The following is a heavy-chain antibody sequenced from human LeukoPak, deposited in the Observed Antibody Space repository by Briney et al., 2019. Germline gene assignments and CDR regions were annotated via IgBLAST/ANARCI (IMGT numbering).Heavy chain of an antibody. Sequence: GGSLRLSCAASGFTFDGYTMHWVRQAPGKGLEWVSLISWDGGSTYYADSVKGRFTISRDNSKNSLYLQMNSLRTEDTALYYCAKDDNYRNFDCWGQGTLVTVSS. V-gene: IGHV3-43*01. CDR3: AKDDNYRNFDC. J-gene: IGHJ4*02. D-gene: IGHD1-1*01. CDR1: GFTFDGYT. CDR2: ISWDGGST.